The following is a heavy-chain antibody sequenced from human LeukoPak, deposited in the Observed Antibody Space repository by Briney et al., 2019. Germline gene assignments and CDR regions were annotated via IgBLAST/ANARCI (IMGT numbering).Heavy chain of an antibody. CDR3: ARGGSYLSAFDI. V-gene: IGHV3-64*01. D-gene: IGHD1-26*01. Sequence: GGSLRLSCAASGFTFSSYDMHWVRQAPGKGLGYVSAISSNGSITFYANSVKGRFTISRDNSKNTLYLQMNSLRAEDTAVYYCARGGSYLSAFDIWGQGTMVTVSS. J-gene: IGHJ3*02. CDR1: GFTFSSYD. CDR2: ISSNGSIT.